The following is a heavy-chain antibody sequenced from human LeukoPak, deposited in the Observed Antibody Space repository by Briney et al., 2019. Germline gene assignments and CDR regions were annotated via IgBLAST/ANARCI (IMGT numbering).Heavy chain of an antibody. CDR1: GGSISSYY. V-gene: IGHV4-4*09. CDR2: IFTSGRT. Sequence: SETLSLTCTVSGGSISSYYWSWIRQPPGKGLEWIGYIFTSGRTDYNPSLKSRITISVDTSKNHFSLKLSSETAADSAVYYCTRGYGYYMDVWGKGTTVTVSS. D-gene: IGHD5-12*01. CDR3: TRGYGYYMDV. J-gene: IGHJ6*03.